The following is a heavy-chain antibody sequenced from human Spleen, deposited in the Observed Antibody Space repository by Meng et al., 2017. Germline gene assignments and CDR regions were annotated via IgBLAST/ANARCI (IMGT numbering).Heavy chain of an antibody. D-gene: IGHD4-11*01. Sequence: QVLPQPWGGGLLNPSATLALTCVVAGGSFSDYYWSWIRPPPGKGLEWIGEINHSGSTNYNPSLESRATISVDTSQNNLSLKLSSVTAADSAVYYCARGPTTMAHDFDYWGQGTLVTVSS. CDR3: ARGPTTMAHDFDY. V-gene: IGHV4-34*01. CDR1: GGSFSDYY. CDR2: INHSGST. J-gene: IGHJ4*02.